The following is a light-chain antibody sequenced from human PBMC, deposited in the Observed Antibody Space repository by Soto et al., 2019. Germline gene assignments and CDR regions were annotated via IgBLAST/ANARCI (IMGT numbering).Light chain of an antibody. J-gene: IGKJ5*01. CDR2: DAS. Sequence: DIVMTQSPATLSVAPGERVTFSCRASQGVSRKLAWYQHKPGQAPRLLIYDASTRATGIPARFSGSGSGTEFTLTISCLQSEDFATYYCQQYYSYLITFGQGTRLEIK. CDR3: QQYYSYLIT. CDR1: QGVSRK. V-gene: IGKV3-15*01.